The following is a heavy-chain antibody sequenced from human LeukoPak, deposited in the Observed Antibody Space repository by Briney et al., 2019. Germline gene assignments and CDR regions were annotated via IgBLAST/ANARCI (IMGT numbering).Heavy chain of an antibody. Sequence: ASVKVSCKASGNTFTRYYMHWVRQAPGQGLEWMGWISPNSGSTNYAQKFQGRVTMTRDTSISTAYMELSRLRSDDTAVYFCATEGQKNWFDPWGQGTLVTVSS. CDR2: ISPNSGST. J-gene: IGHJ5*02. CDR3: ATEGQKNWFDP. V-gene: IGHV1-2*02. CDR1: GNTFTRYY.